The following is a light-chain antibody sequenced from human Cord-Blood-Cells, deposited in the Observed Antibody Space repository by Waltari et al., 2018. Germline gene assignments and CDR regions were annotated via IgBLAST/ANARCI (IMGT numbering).Light chain of an antibody. Sequence: IVLTQSPGTLHLSPGERATLSCWASQSVSSSYLAWYQQKPGQAPRLLIYGASSRATGIPDRFSGSGSGTDFTLTISRLEPEDFAVYYCQQYGSSPWTFGQGTKVEIK. CDR2: GAS. CDR3: QQYGSSPWT. J-gene: IGKJ1*01. V-gene: IGKV3-20*01. CDR1: QSVSSSY.